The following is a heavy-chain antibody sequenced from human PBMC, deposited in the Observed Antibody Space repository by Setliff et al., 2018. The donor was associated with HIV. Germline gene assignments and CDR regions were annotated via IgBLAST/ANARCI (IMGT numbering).Heavy chain of an antibody. CDR3: ARQDYYYDSSGYYRWWEPFSWYFDL. V-gene: IGHV4-34*01. J-gene: IGHJ2*01. Sequence: SETLSLTCAVYGGSFSGYYWSWIRQPPGKGLEWIGEINHSGSTNYNPSLKSRVTISVDTSKNQFSLKLGSVTAADTAVYYCARQDYYYDSSGYYRWWEPFSWYFDLWGRGTLVTVSS. D-gene: IGHD3-22*01. CDR1: GGSFSGYY. CDR2: INHSGST.